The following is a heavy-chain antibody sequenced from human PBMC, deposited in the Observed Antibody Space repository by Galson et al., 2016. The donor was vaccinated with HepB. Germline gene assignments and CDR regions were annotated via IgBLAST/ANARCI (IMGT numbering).Heavy chain of an antibody. V-gene: IGHV1-69*13. CDR1: GGTFSSYA. Sequence: SVKVSCKASGGTFSSYAISWVRQAPGQGLEWMGGIIPIFGTANYAQKFQGRVTITADESTSTAYMELSSLRSEDTAVYYCASAYCSSTSCPIEFDYWGQGTLVTVSS. CDR2: IIPIFGTA. CDR3: ASAYCSSTSCPIEFDY. J-gene: IGHJ4*02. D-gene: IGHD2-2*01.